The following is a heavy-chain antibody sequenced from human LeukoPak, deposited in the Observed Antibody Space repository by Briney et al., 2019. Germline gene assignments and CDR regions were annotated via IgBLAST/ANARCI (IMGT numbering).Heavy chain of an antibody. J-gene: IGHJ4*02. CDR3: AKDPVPRIAVAGTLTAAY. Sequence: GGSLRLSCAASGFTFDDYAMHWVRQAPGKGLEWVSAISGSGGSTYYADSVKGRFTISRDNSKNTLYLQMNSLRAEDTAVYYCAKDPVPRIAVAGTLTAAYWGQGTLVTVSS. CDR2: ISGSGGST. D-gene: IGHD6-19*01. V-gene: IGHV3-23*01. CDR1: GFTFDDYA.